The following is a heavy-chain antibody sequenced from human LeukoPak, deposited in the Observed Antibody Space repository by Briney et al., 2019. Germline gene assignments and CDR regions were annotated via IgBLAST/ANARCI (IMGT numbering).Heavy chain of an antibody. J-gene: IGHJ6*02. D-gene: IGHD2-2*03. CDR1: GVTFSSYS. V-gene: IGHV3-21*01. CDR2: ICSSSSYI. Sequence: GGSLRLSRAASGVTFSSYSMNWVRQAPGKGLELVSSICSSSSYIYYAHSVKGRFTTSRDTTKNSLYLQMHSLRAEDTAVYYCAREASPWILFPSDPTWYYGMDVWGQGTTVTVSS. CDR3: AREASPWILFPSDPTWYYGMDV.